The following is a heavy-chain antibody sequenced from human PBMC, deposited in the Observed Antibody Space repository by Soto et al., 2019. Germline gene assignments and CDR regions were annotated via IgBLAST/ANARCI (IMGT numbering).Heavy chain of an antibody. D-gene: IGHD2-15*01. CDR2: FDPEDGET. Sequence: ASVKVSCKVSGYTLTELSMHWVRQAPGKGLEWMGGFDPEDGETIYAQKFQGRVTMTEDTSTDTAYMELSSLRSEDTAVYYGARRDCSGGSCYDDAFDIWGQGTMVTVSS. CDR3: ARRDCSGGSCYDDAFDI. V-gene: IGHV1-24*01. CDR1: GYTLTELS. J-gene: IGHJ3*02.